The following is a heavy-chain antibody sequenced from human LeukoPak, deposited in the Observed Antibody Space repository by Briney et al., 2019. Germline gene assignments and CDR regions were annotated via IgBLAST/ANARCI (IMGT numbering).Heavy chain of an antibody. CDR1: GFTFSSYS. D-gene: IGHD3-22*01. V-gene: IGHV3-48*01. Sequence: GGSLRLSCAASGFTFSSYSMNWVRQAPGKGLEWVSYISSSSSTIYYADSVKGRFTISRDNAKNSLYLRMNSLRAEDTAVYYCARDAQPQYYYDSSGYYYPGYWGQGTLVTVSS. J-gene: IGHJ4*02. CDR2: ISSSSSTI. CDR3: ARDAQPQYYYDSSGYYYPGY.